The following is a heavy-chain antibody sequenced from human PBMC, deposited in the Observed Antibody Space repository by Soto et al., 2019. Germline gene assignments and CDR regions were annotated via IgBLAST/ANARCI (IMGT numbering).Heavy chain of an antibody. Sequence: GGSLRLSCAASGFTFSSYWMTWVRQAPGKGLEWVANIKQDGSAKYYVDSVKGRFTISRDNARNSLYLQMNSLRAEDTAVYYCASWLKTSGWYVLLEGSFDYWGQGTLVTVSS. CDR3: ASWLKTSGWYVLLEGSFDY. D-gene: IGHD6-19*01. CDR1: GFTFSSYW. J-gene: IGHJ4*02. CDR2: IKQDGSAK. V-gene: IGHV3-7*01.